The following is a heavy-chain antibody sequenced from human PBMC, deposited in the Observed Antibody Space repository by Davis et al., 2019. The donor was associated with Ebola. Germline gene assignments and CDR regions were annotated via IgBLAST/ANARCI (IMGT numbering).Heavy chain of an antibody. CDR2: MYPGGSQI. CDR3: ATVERGALLGY. Sequence: GESLKISCQGSGYSFTSYWIGWVRQMSGKGLEWTAIMYPGGSQITYSPSLQGQVTISADKPISTAYRQWTSLKASDTAMYYCATVERGALLGYWGQGTLVTVSS. CDR1: GYSFTSYW. V-gene: IGHV5-51*04. D-gene: IGHD1-1*01. J-gene: IGHJ4*02.